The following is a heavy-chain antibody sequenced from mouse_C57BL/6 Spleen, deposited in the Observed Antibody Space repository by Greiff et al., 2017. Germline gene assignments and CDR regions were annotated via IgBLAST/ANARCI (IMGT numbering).Heavy chain of an antibody. Sequence: EVMLVESGGGLVKPGGSLKLSCAASGFTFSSYAMSWVRQTPEKRLEWVATISDGGSYTYYPDNVKGRFTIARDNAKNNLYLQMSHLQSEDTAMYDCARDKTVVDRYFDVWGTGTTVTVSS. CDR1: GFTFSSYA. CDR3: ARDKTVVDRYFDV. CDR2: ISDGGSYT. V-gene: IGHV5-4*01. J-gene: IGHJ1*03. D-gene: IGHD1-1*01.